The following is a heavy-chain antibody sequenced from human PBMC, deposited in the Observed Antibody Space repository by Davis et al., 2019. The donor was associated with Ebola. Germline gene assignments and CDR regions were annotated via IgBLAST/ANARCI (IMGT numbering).Heavy chain of an antibody. D-gene: IGHD6-13*01. J-gene: IGHJ6*03. V-gene: IGHV1-18*01. CDR2: ISAYNGNT. CDR3: AGLQEPIAAHYYMDV. Sequence: ASVKVSCKASGYTFTNYGISWVRQAPGQGLEWMGWISAYNGNTNYAQKLQGRVTMTTDTSTSTAYMELRSLRSDDTAVYYCAGLQEPIAAHYYMDVWGKGTTVTVSS. CDR1: GYTFTNYG.